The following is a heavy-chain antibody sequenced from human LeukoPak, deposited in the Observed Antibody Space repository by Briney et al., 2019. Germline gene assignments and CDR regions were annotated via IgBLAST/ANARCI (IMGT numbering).Heavy chain of an antibody. CDR1: GFTFSTYV. CDR2: ISTSTSYI. D-gene: IGHD2-2*02. CDR3: AREDCSSTSCYIPLNYYYYYMDV. V-gene: IGHV3-21*01. Sequence: PGGSLRLSCAASGFTFSTYVMTWVRQAPGKGLEWVSSISTSTSYIYYADSVKGRFTSSRDNAKNSLYLQMNSLRAEDTAVYYCAREDCSSTSCYIPLNYYYYYMDVWGKGTTVTVSS. J-gene: IGHJ6*03.